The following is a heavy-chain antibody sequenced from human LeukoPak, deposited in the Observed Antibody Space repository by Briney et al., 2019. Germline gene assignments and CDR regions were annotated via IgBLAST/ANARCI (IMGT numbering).Heavy chain of an antibody. CDR2: ISVSGNT. D-gene: IGHD2/OR15-2a*01. Sequence: GGSLRLSCAASRFTFDEYGMSWVRQAPGKGLEWVSAISVSGNTYHADSVKGRFTISRDNSKNTLYLQMNSLRAEDTAVYYCAKGPLSRFDPWGQGTLVTVSS. CDR1: RFTFDEYG. CDR3: AKGPLSRFDP. V-gene: IGHV3-23*01. J-gene: IGHJ5*02.